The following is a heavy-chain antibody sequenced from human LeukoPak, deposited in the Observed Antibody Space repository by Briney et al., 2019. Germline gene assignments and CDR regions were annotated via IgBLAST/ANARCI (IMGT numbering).Heavy chain of an antibody. CDR2: IYSGGST. CDR1: GFTVSSNY. J-gene: IGHJ3*02. CDR3: AGGKDRVLQDAFDI. D-gene: IGHD3-10*01. V-gene: IGHV3-53*01. Sequence: GGSLRLSCAASGFTVSSNYMSWVRQAPGKGLEWVSVIYSGGSTYYADSVKGRFTISRDNSKNTLYLQMNSLRAEDTAVYYCAGGKDRVLQDAFDIWGQGAMVTVSS.